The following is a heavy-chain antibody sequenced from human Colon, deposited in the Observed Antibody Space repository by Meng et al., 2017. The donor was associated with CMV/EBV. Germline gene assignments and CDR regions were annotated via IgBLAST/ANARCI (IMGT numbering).Heavy chain of an antibody. Sequence: GESLKISCAASGFTFSSYAMHWVRQAPGKGLEWVAVISYDGSNKYYADSVKGRFTISRDNSKNTLYLQMNSLRAEDTAVYYCARNFLGVPVYWGQGTLVTVSS. CDR2: ISYDGSNK. CDR3: ARNFLGVPVY. CDR1: GFTFSSYA. D-gene: IGHD3-16*01. J-gene: IGHJ4*02. V-gene: IGHV3-30*04.